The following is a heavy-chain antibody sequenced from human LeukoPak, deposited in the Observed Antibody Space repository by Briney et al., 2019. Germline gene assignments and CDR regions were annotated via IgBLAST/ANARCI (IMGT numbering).Heavy chain of an antibody. J-gene: IGHJ5*02. CDR1: GFTFNTYW. D-gene: IGHD2-21*01. CDR2: IKEDGSEK. CDR3: ARDVENNWFDP. V-gene: IGHV3-7*01. Sequence: GGSLRLSCAASGFTFNTYWMSWVRQAPGKGLEWVANIKEDGSEKYYVDFVKGRFTISRDNSKNTLYLQMNSLRAEDTAVYYCARDVENNWFDPWGQGTLVTVSS.